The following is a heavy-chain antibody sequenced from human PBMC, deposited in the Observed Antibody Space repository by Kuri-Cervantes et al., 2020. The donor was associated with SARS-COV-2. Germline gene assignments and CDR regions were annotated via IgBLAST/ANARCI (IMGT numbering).Heavy chain of an antibody. Sequence: GEALKTSRVSPGFTFYEHGFHWVRQAPGKGVQVGVVVLYGGRYKFYSEPVRGRFTISKDNSRDTVHLQMTSPTVEDTAIYFCAKMGPGGDLHYYYGMDVWGPGTTVTVSS. CDR1: GFTFYEHG. V-gene: IGHV3-30*02. CDR2: VLYGGRYK. J-gene: IGHJ6*02. CDR3: AKMGPGGDLHYYYGMDV. D-gene: IGHD1-26*01.